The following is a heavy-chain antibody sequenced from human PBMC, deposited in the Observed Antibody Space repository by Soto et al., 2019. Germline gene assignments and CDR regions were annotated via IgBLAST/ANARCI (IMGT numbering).Heavy chain of an antibody. V-gene: IGHV4-31*03. CDR2: IYYSGST. D-gene: IGHD3-22*01. CDR1: GGSISSGGNY. CDR3: ARDRGRDYYDSSGPLDY. Sequence: QVQLQESGPGLVKPSQTLSLTCTVSGGSISSGGNYWSWIRQHPGKGLEWIGYIYYSGSTYYNPSLKSRVTISVDTSKNQFSLKLSSVTAADTAVYYCARDRGRDYYDSSGPLDYWGQGTLVTVSS. J-gene: IGHJ4*02.